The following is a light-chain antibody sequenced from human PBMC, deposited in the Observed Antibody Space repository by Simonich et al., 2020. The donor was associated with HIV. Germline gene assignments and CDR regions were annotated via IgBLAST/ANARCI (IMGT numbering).Light chain of an antibody. CDR3: GADHGSGSYLVSDWV. J-gene: IGLJ3*02. V-gene: IGLV9-49*03. CDR1: SGYSNYK. CDR2: VGTGGIVG. Sequence: QPVLTQPPSASASLGASVTLTCTLNSGYSNYKVDWYQQRPGKGPRFVMRVGTGGIVGAKGDGIPDRFSVLGSGLNRYLTIKNIQEEDEGDYHCGADHGSGSYLVSDWVFGGGTKLTVV.